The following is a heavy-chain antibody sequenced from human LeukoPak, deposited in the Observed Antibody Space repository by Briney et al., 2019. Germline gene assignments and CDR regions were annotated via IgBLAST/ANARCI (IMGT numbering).Heavy chain of an antibody. J-gene: IGHJ4*02. D-gene: IGHD5-12*01. CDR3: ARNIVATTNYDY. CDR1: GYTFTGYY. V-gene: IGHV1-8*02. CDR2: MNLNSGHT. Sequence: ASAKVSCKASGYTFTGYYMHWVRQATGQGLEWMGWMNLNSGHTGFAQKFQGRVTLTWDTSISTAYMQLSSLTSEDTAVYYCARNIVATTNYDYWGQGTLVTVSS.